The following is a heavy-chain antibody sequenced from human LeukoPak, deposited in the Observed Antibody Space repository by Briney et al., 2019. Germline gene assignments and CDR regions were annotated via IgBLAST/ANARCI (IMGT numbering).Heavy chain of an antibody. V-gene: IGHV3-15*01. Sequence: PGGSLRLSCAASGFPFSTIWMNWVRQAPGKWLEWVGRIKSKTEGGTMDYAAPVKGRFTISRDDSKNTLYLQMNSLKTEDTAVYYCTTGNSLGRDGNYFFDFWGPGTLVTVSS. CDR3: TTGNSLGRDGNYFFDF. CDR1: GFPFSTIW. D-gene: IGHD1-7*01. J-gene: IGHJ4*02. CDR2: IKSKTEGGTM.